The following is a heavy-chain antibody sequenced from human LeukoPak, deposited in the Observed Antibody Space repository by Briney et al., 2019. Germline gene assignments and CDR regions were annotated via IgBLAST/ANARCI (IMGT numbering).Heavy chain of an antibody. J-gene: IGHJ4*02. D-gene: IGHD3-22*01. V-gene: IGHV1-46*01. CDR2: INPSGGST. Sequence: GASVKVSCKASGYTFTSYYMHWVRQAPGQGLEWMGIINPSGGSTSYAQKFQGRVTMTRDTSTSTVYMELSSLRSEDTAVCYCARDQSGYYYDSSGYQNQIDYWGQGTLVTVSS. CDR3: ARDQSGYYYDSSGYQNQIDY. CDR1: GYTFTSYY.